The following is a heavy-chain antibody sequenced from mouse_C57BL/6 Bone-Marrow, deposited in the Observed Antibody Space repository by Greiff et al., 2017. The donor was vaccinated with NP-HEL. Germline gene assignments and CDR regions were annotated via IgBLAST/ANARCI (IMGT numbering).Heavy chain of an antibody. D-gene: IGHD1-1*01. CDR3: ARRQYYGTPYYFDY. V-gene: IGHV1-81*01. J-gene: IGHJ2*01. CDR1: GYTFTSYG. Sequence: QVQLQQSGAELARPGASVKLSCKASGYTFTSYGISWVKQRTGQGLEWIGEIYPRSGNTYYNEKFKGKATLTADKSSSTAYMELRSLTSEDSAVYFCARRQYYGTPYYFDYWGQGTTLTVSS. CDR2: IYPRSGNT.